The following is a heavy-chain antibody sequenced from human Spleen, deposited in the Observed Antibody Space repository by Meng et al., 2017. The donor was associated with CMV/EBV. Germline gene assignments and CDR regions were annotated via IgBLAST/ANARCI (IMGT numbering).Heavy chain of an antibody. CDR2: IYYSGST. V-gene: IGHV4-39*07. CDR1: GGSISSSSYY. Sequence: GSLRLSCTVSGGSISSSSYYWGWIRQPPGKGLEWIGSIYYSGSTYYNPSLKRRVTISVDTSKNQFSLKLSSVTAADTAVYYCARDGLSYLGAYYYYGMDVWGQGTTVTVSS. CDR3: ARDGLSYLGAYYYYGMDV. J-gene: IGHJ6*02. D-gene: IGHD2/OR15-2a*01.